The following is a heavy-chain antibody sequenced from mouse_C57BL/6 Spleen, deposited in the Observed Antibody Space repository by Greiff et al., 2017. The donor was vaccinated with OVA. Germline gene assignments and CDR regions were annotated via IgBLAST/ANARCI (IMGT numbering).Heavy chain of an antibody. V-gene: IGHV5-17*01. J-gene: IGHJ2*01. CDR1: GFTFSDYG. D-gene: IGHD2-3*01. Sequence: EVQLVESGGGLVKPGGSLKLSCAASGFTFSDYGMHWVRQAPEKGLEWVAYISSGSSTIYYADTVKGRFTISRDTAKNPLCLQMTSLRSEDTAMYDCARVYDGYSYFDYWGQGTTLTVSS. CDR3: ARVYDGYSYFDY. CDR2: ISSGSSTI.